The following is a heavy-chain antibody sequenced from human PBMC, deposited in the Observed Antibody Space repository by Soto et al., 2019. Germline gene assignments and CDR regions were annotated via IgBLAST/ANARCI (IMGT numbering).Heavy chain of an antibody. V-gene: IGHV3-21*01. CDR2: ISTSSSYI. CDR1: GFTFSSYS. J-gene: IGHJ6*02. CDR3: ESQASMDV. Sequence: EVQLVESGGGLVKPGRSLRLSCAASGFTFSSYSMNWVRQAPGKGLEWVASISTSSSYIYYADSVKGRFTISRDNAKNSLYLQMNSLGAEDPAVYYCESQASMDVWGQGTTVTVSS.